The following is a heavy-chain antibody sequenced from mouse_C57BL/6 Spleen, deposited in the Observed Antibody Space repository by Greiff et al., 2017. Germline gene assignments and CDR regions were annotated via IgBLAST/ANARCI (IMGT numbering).Heavy chain of an antibody. CDR2: IRNKANGYTT. J-gene: IGHJ2*01. D-gene: IGHD2-2*01. Sequence: EVQVVESGGGLVQPGGSLSLSCAASGFTFTDYYMSWVRQPPGKALEWLGFIRNKANGYTTEYSASVKGRFTISRDNSQSILYLQMNALRAEDSATYYCARSFMVTFDYWGQGTTLTVSS. CDR3: ARSFMVTFDY. V-gene: IGHV7-3*01. CDR1: GFTFTDYY.